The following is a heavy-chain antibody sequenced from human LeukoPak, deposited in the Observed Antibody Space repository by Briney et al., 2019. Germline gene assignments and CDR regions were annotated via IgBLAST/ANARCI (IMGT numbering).Heavy chain of an antibody. D-gene: IGHD1-1*01. CDR3: AHRPWDWNVGHY. CDR1: GFSLSTSGVG. V-gene: IGHV2-5*02. CDR2: IYWDDDK. J-gene: IGHJ4*02. Sequence: SGPTLVKPTQTLTLTCTFSGFSLSTSGVGVGRIRQPPGKALEWLALIYWDDDKRYSPSLKSRLTITKDTSKNQVVLTMTNMDPVDTATYYCAHRPWDWNVGHYWGQGTLVTVSS.